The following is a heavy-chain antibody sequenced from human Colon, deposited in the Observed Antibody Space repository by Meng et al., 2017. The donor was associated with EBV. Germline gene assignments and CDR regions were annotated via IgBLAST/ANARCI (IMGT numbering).Heavy chain of an antibody. Sequence: LGGAGGGVVQSGRFLRLSFAASGFTFSSYSMHWVRQAPGKGLEWVAVISSDGNTKYYADSVKGRFTISRDNSKSTVFLQANSLRPEDTAIYYCARERDITFWYFDYWVQGALVTVSS. CDR2: ISSDGNTK. V-gene: IGHV3-30-3*01. CDR1: GFTFSSYS. CDR3: ARERDITFWYFDY. J-gene: IGHJ4*02. D-gene: IGHD3-16*01.